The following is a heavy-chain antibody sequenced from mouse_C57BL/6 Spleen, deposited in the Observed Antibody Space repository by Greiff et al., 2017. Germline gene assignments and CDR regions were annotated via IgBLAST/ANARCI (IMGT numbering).Heavy chain of an antibody. Sequence: QVQLKQPGTELVKPGASVKLSCKASGYTFTSYWMHWVKQRPGQGLEWIGNINPSNGGTNYNEKFKSKATLTVDKSSSTAYMQLSSLTSEDSAVYYCARDSGLRVYAMDYWGQGTSVTVSS. V-gene: IGHV1-53*01. D-gene: IGHD2-4*01. CDR2: INPSNGGT. CDR1: GYTFTSYW. CDR3: ARDSGLRVYAMDY. J-gene: IGHJ4*01.